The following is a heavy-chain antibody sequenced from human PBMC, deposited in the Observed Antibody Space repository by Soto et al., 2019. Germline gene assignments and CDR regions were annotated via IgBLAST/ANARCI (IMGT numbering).Heavy chain of an antibody. D-gene: IGHD2-21*02. CDR2: IYYSGST. Sequence: QVQLQESGPGLVKPSETPSLTCTVSGGSVSSGSYYWSWIRQPPGKGLEWIGYIYYSGSTNYNPSLKSRVTISVDTSKNQFSLKLSSVTAADTAVYYCARDGLWGGNSAGWFDPWGQGTLVTVSS. V-gene: IGHV4-61*01. J-gene: IGHJ5*02. CDR1: GGSVSSGSYY. CDR3: ARDGLWGGNSAGWFDP.